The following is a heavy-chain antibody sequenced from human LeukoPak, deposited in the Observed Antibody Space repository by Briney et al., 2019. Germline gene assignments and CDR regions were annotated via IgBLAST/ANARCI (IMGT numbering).Heavy chain of an antibody. J-gene: IGHJ4*02. CDR2: INHSGST. CDR3: ARDRGGDATDY. CDR1: GGSFSGYY. Sequence: SETLSLTCAVYGGSFSGYYWSWIRQPPGKGLEWIGEINHSGSTNYNPSLKSRVTISVDTSKSQFSLKLSSVTAADTAVYYCARDRGGDATDYWGQGTLVTVSS. V-gene: IGHV4-34*01.